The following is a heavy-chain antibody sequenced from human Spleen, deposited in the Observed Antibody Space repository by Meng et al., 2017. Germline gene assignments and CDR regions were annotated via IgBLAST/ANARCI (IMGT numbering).Heavy chain of an antibody. Sequence: QPQLQESGPGLVKPSEALSVICTVSGGSISSTGYYWGFIRQPPGKGLEWIGSIGHSGITYYTPSLKSRVTVSIDTSKNQFSLEVTSVTAADTAVYYCVRSSGWVRTGFDPWGQGTLVTVSS. CDR2: IGHSGIT. CDR3: VRSSGWVRTGFDP. V-gene: IGHV4-39*01. D-gene: IGHD6-19*01. CDR1: GGSISSTGYY. J-gene: IGHJ5*02.